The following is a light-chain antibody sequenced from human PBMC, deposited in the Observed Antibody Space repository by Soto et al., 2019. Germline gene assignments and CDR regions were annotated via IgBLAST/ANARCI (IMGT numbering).Light chain of an antibody. CDR2: GAS. V-gene: IGKV3-20*01. J-gene: IGKJ1*01. Sequence: EIVLTQSPGTLSLSPGERATLSCRASQRVSSSYLAWYQQKPGQAPRLLIYGASSRATGIPDRFSGSGSGTDFTLTISRLEPEDFAVYYCQPYGSSPPWTFGQGTKVEIK. CDR1: QRVSSSY. CDR3: QPYGSSPPWT.